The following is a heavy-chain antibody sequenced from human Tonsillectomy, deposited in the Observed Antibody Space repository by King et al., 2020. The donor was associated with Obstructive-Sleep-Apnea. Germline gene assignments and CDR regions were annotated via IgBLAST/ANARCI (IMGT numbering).Heavy chain of an antibody. CDR2: ISHTALST. Sequence: VQLVESGGGLVQPGGSLRLSCAASGFTFSTSAMTWVRQAPGRGLEWVSSISHTALSTYYADSVEGRFTISRDNSTKTLYVQMNGLRAEDTAVYYCARSIAVADPKGYWYFDLWGRGALVTVSS. CDR3: ARSIAVADPKGYWYFDL. D-gene: IGHD6-19*01. J-gene: IGHJ2*01. CDR1: GFTFSTSA. V-gene: IGHV3-23*04.